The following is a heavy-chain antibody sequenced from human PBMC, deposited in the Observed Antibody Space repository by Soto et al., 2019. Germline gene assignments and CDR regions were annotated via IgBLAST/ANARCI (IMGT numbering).Heavy chain of an antibody. D-gene: IGHD2-8*01. CDR3: VREVSRGWFDP. V-gene: IGHV4-59*01. CDR1: KDSISGYY. Sequence: PSETLSLTCTVSKDSISGYYWSWIRQPPGKGLEWIGNSYFSGGTEYNPSLEGRVTISVDRSRNQFSLKLTSVTAADTAVYFCVREVSRGWFDPWGPGTLVTVSS. J-gene: IGHJ5*02. CDR2: SYFSGGT.